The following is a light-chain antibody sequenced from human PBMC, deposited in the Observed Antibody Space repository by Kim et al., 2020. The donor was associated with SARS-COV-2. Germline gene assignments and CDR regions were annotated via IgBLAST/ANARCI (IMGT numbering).Light chain of an antibody. CDR2: AAS. J-gene: IGKJ1*01. Sequence: DIQMTQSPSSLSASVGDRVTITCRSSQGISSWLAWYQQKPEKAPKCLIYAASSLQSGVPSKFSGSGSGTDFTLTINSLQPEDFATYYCQQYDSYPRTFGQGTIVGIK. V-gene: IGKV1D-16*01. CDR1: QGISSW. CDR3: QQYDSYPRT.